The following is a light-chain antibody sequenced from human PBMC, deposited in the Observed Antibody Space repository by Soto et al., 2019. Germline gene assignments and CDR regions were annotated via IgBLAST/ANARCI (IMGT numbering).Light chain of an antibody. V-gene: IGKV3-20*01. Sequence: EIVLVQSPGTLSLSPGERATLSCRASQRVSYNYLAWYQQKPGQAPRLLIYGASNRATGVPDRFSGSGTGTDFSLTITRLEPEDFAMYYCQQYGVSPLMFTFGQGTKVGVK. CDR2: GAS. J-gene: IGKJ2*01. CDR1: QRVSYNY. CDR3: QQYGVSPLMFT.